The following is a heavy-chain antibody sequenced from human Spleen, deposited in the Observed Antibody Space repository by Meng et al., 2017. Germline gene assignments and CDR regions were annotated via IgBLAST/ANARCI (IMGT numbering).Heavy chain of an antibody. Sequence: EVQLVESGGGLVKPGGSLRLSCAASGFTFSNTWMNWVRQAPGKGLVWVSRMNEDGRTISYAGSVRGRFTISRDSASNTLYLQMNSLTVEDTAVYYCVRDFGGKLDFWGQGTLVTVSS. V-gene: IGHV3-74*01. CDR1: GFTFSNTW. CDR3: VRDFGGKLDF. CDR2: MNEDGRTI. D-gene: IGHD2-15*01. J-gene: IGHJ4*02.